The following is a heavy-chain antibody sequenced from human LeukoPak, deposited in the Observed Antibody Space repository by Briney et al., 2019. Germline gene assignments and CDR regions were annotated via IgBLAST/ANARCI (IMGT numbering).Heavy chain of an antibody. J-gene: IGHJ4*02. CDR1: GYTFTSYG. CDR2: INTYNGNT. D-gene: IGHD2-2*01. V-gene: IGHV1-18*01. Sequence: GASVKVSCKASGYTFTSYGISWVRQAPGQGLEWMGWINTYNGNTNSAQKLQGRATLTTDTSTNTAYMELRSLRSDDTAVYYCAREYCSSTSCYSPDHWGQGTLVTVSS. CDR3: AREYCSSTSCYSPDH.